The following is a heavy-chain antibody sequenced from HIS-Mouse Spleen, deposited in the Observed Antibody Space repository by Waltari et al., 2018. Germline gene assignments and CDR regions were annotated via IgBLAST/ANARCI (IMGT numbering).Heavy chain of an antibody. J-gene: IGHJ2*01. Sequence: QLQLQESGPGLVQPSETLSLTCIVPGGSIRSSRYYWGWIRPPPGKGLEGIGSIYYSGSTYYNPSLKSRVTISVDTSKNQFSLKLSSVTAADTAVYYCAREIPYSSSWYDWYFDLWGRGTLVTVSS. CDR3: AREIPYSSSWYDWYFDL. D-gene: IGHD6-13*01. CDR1: GGSIRSSRYY. V-gene: IGHV4-39*07. CDR2: IYYSGST.